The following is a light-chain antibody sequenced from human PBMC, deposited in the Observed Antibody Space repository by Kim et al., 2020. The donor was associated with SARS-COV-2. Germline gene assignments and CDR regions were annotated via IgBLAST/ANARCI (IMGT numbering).Light chain of an antibody. CDR3: QSWDSSTVV. CDR2: QDS. J-gene: IGLJ2*01. Sequence: SYELTQPPSVSVSPGQTASISCSGDKLGDKYACWYQQKPGQSPVLVIYQDSQRPSGIPERFSGSNSGNTATLTISGTQARDEAGYYCQSWDSSTVVFGGGTQLTVL. CDR1: KLGDKY. V-gene: IGLV3-1*01.